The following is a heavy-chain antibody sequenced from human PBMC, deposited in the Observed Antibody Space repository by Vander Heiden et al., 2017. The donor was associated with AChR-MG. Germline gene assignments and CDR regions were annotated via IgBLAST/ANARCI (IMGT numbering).Heavy chain of an antibody. CDR2: ISESGGNT. Sequence: EAQLLESGGGLVQPGGSLRLSCAASGFTFTRSRLSRFLHSPGKGLEWVSSISESGGNTYLADSVRGRFTISRDNSKNTLYLQMNSLRAEDTALYYCAKDIRNSGNYGYFDYWGQGTLVTVSS. J-gene: IGHJ4*02. CDR1: GFTFTRSR. CDR3: AKDIRNSGNYGYFDY. V-gene: IGHV3-23*01. D-gene: IGHD3-16*01.